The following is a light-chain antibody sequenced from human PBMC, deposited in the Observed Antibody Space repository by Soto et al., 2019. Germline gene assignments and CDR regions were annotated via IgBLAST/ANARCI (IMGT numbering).Light chain of an antibody. V-gene: IGKV3-11*01. CDR2: DAS. CDR3: QQRSSWPVT. J-gene: IGKJ1*01. CDR1: QSVSRY. Sequence: EMVLTQSPVTMSLSQVERATLSCRASQSVSRYFAWYQQKPGQAPRLLIYDASNRATGVPARFSGSGSGTDFTLTISSLEPEDFAVYYCQQRSSWPVTFGQGTKVEI.